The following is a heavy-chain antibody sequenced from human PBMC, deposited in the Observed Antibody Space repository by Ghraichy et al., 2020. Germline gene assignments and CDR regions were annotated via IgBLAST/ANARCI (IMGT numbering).Heavy chain of an antibody. D-gene: IGHD6-13*01. CDR2: INSDGSST. CDR3: ARGGQYSSSWFDY. V-gene: IGHV3-74*01. J-gene: IGHJ4*02. Sequence: GGSLRLSCAASGFTFSSYWMHWVRQAPGKGLVWVSRINSDGSSTSYADSVKGRFTISRDNAKNTLYLQLNSLRAEDTAVYYCARGGQYSSSWFDYWGQGTLGTVSS. CDR1: GFTFSSYW.